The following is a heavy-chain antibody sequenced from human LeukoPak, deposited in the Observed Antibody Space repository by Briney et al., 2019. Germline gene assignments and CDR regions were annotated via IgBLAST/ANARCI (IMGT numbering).Heavy chain of an antibody. CDR2: IYYSGST. V-gene: IGHV4-39*01. J-gene: IGHJ4*02. D-gene: IGHD3-22*01. CDR1: GGSISSSSYY. CDR3: ARHSPQENHYDSSGYPDY. Sequence: SETLSLTCTVSGGSISSSSYYWGWIRQPPGKGLEWIGSIYYSGSTYYNPSLKSRVTISVDTSKNQFSLKLSSVTAADTAVYYCARHSPQENHYDSSGYPDYWGQGTLVTVSS.